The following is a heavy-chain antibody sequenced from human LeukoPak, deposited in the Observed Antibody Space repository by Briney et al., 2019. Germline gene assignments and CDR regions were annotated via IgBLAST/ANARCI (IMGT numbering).Heavy chain of an antibody. CDR1: GGSISSSSYY. CDR2: IYYSGST. CDR3: ARNMATRPYYHGLDV. J-gene: IGHJ6*02. Sequence: SETLSLTCTVSGGSISSSSYYWGWIRQPPGKGLEWIGSIYYSGSTYYIASLKSRVTMSVDTSKNQFSLKLSSVNAADTGLYYCARNMATRPYYHGLDVWGQGTTVTVSS. D-gene: IGHD6-6*01. V-gene: IGHV4-39*01.